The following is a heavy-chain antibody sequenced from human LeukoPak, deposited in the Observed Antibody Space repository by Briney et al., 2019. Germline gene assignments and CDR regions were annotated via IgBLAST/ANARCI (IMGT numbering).Heavy chain of an antibody. CDR3: ARDRVGSGWPRPFYFEN. CDR1: GYTFTGYY. Sequence: GASVKVSCKPSGYTFTGYYLHWVRQAPGQALEWMGWINPNIGATMYAQKFQGRVTMTRDTSISTAYMELSSLRSDDTAVYYCARDRVGSGWPRPFYFENWGQGTPVTVSS. J-gene: IGHJ4*02. D-gene: IGHD6-19*01. V-gene: IGHV1-2*02. CDR2: INPNIGAT.